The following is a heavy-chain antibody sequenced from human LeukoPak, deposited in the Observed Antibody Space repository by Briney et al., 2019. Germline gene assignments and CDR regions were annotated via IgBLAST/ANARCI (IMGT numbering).Heavy chain of an antibody. CDR2: IFPSGGEI. V-gene: IGHV3-23*01. Sequence: GGSLRLSCAASGFTFSTFAMIWVRQPPGKGLEWVSSIFPSGGEIHYADSVRGRFTISRDNSKSTLSLQMNSLRAEDTAIYYCAKDEGTSVDGDYFDYWGQGTLVTVSS. CDR1: GFTFSTFA. CDR3: AKDEGTSVDGDYFDY. D-gene: IGHD3-10*01. J-gene: IGHJ4*02.